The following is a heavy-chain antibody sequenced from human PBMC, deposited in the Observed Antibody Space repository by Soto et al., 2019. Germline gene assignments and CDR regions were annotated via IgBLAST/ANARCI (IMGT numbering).Heavy chain of an antibody. CDR2: TYFRSKWYN. D-gene: IGHD3-9*01. CDR1: GDSVSSKTAA. V-gene: IGHV6-1*01. J-gene: IGHJ5*02. CDR3: ARVSFERFFHWFDP. Sequence: QIQLQQSGLGLVKPSQTLSLTCAIYGDSVSSKTAAWNWIGQSPSRGLEWLGMTYFRSKWYNDYAISVQSLITINPDTSKNQFSLLLNSVTPEDTAVYYCARVSFERFFHWFDPWGQGTLVTVSS.